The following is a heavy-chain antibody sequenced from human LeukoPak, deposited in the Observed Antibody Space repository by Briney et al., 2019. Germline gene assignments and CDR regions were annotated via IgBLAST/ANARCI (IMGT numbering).Heavy chain of an antibody. D-gene: IGHD3-10*01. CDR2: ISYDGSNK. V-gene: IGHV3-30*04. CDR3: AREAHYYYGSGSYSGVAAGWFDP. J-gene: IGHJ5*02. CDR1: GFTFSSYA. Sequence: PGGSLRLSCAASGFTFSSYAMHWVRQAPGKGLEWVAVISYDGSNKYYADSVKGRFTISRDNSKSTLYLQMNSLRAEDTAVYYCAREAHYYYGSGSYSGVAAGWFDPWGQGTLVTVSS.